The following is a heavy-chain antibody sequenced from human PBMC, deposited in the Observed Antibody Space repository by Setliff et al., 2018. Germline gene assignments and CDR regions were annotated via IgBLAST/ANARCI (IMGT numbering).Heavy chain of an antibody. CDR1: GYTFTDYY. CDR3: ATLSKYPYGSGSYMGIRWFDP. J-gene: IGHJ5*02. CDR2: VDPEDGET. D-gene: IGHD3-10*01. Sequence: GASVKVSCKASGYTFTDYYMHWVQQAPGKGLEWMGCVDPEDGETISAEKFQGRVTITADTSTDTAYMGLSSLRSEDTAVYYCATLSKYPYGSGSYMGIRWFDPWGQGTRVTVSS. V-gene: IGHV1-69-2*01.